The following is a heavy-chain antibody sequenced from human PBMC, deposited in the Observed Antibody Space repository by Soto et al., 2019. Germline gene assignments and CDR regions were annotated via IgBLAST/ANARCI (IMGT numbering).Heavy chain of an antibody. D-gene: IGHD3-22*01. CDR2: ISAYNGNT. V-gene: IGHV1-18*01. CDR3: ARVRNSYDSIGYYYPHPEYFQH. Sequence: GASVKVSCKASGYTFTSYGISWVRQAPGQGLEWMGWISAYNGNTNYAQKLQGRVTMTTDTSTSTAYMELRSLRSDDTAVYYCARVRNSYDSIGYYYPHPEYFQHWGQGTLVTVS. CDR1: GYTFTSYG. J-gene: IGHJ1*01.